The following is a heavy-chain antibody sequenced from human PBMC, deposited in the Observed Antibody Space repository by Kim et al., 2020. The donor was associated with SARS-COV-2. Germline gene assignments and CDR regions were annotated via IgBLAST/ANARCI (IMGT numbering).Heavy chain of an antibody. D-gene: IGHD6-13*01. V-gene: IGHV3-23*01. Sequence: YEGPGEGRSTTSRDKSKNTLFLQMNSLRAEDTAVYYCAKGMYSNTWFFDLWGRGTLVTVSS. J-gene: IGHJ2*01. CDR3: AKGMYSNTWFFDL.